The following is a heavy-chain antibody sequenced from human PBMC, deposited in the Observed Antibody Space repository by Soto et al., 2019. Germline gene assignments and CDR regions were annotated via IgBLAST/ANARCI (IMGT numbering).Heavy chain of an antibody. V-gene: IGHV4-34*01. J-gene: IGHJ4*02. D-gene: IGHD1-26*01. CDR2: INDGGSA. Sequence: SETLSLTCAVYGGSFSGYSWTWIRQSPGKGLEWIGQINDGGSANYNPSLKSRVTISVDTSNNEFFLELSSVTAADTAVYYCARGLFSETHYSGGWYFFDYWGQGTLVTVPQ. CDR3: ARGLFSETHYSGGWYFFDY. CDR1: GGSFSGYS.